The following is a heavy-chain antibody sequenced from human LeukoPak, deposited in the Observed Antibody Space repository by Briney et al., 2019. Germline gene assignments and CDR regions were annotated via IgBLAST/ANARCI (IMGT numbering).Heavy chain of an antibody. J-gene: IGHJ5*02. CDR3: ARSYSGSYFKDYNWFDP. CDR1: GYSFTNFD. V-gene: IGHV1-8*01. Sequence: ASVKVSCKASGYSFTNFDINWVRQATGQGLEWMGWMNPNSGNTGYTQKFQGRITITRNTSTSTAYMELSSLRFEDTAVYYCARSYSGSYFKDYNWFDPWGQGTLVTVSS. D-gene: IGHD1-26*01. CDR2: MNPNSGNT.